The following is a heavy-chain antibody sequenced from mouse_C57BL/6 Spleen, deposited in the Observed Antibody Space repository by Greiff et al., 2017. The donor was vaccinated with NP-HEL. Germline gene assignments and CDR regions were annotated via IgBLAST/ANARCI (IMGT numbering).Heavy chain of an antibody. Sequence: VQLQQSGAELVKPGASVKLSCKASGYTFTEYTIHWVKQRSGQGLEWIGWFYPGSGSIKYNEKFKDKATLTADKSSSKVYMELSRLTSGDSAVYFCARHEDGGWDGNYVWFAYWGQRTLVTVSA. D-gene: IGHD2-1*01. CDR3: ARHEDGGWDGNYVWFAY. V-gene: IGHV1-62-2*01. J-gene: IGHJ3*01. CDR1: GYTFTEYT. CDR2: FYPGSGSI.